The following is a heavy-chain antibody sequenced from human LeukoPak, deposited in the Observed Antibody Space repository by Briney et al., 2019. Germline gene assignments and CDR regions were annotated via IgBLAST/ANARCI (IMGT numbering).Heavy chain of an antibody. D-gene: IGHD3-10*01. CDR1: GGSISSSSYY. CDR2: IYYSGST. Sequence: SETLSLTCTVSGGSISSSSYYWGWIRQPPGKGLEWIGNIYYSGSTNYNPSLKSRVTMSVDTSKNQFSLKLSSVTAADTAVYYCARDTYYYGSGSYRLDYWGQGTLVTVSS. V-gene: IGHV4-39*07. J-gene: IGHJ4*02. CDR3: ARDTYYYGSGSYRLDY.